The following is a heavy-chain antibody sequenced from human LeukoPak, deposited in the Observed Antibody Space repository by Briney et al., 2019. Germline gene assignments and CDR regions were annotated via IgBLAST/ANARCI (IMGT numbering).Heavy chain of an antibody. D-gene: IGHD3-10*01. J-gene: IGHJ5*02. V-gene: IGHV4-59*01. CDR2: IYFSGST. CDR1: GGSISSYY. CDR3: ARSHYYGSGSWWFDP. Sequence: KSSETLSLTCTVSGGSISSYYWSWIRQPPGKGLEWIGYIYFSGSTNYNPSLKSRVTISVDTSKNQFSLKLSSVTAADTAVYYCARSHYYGSGSWWFDPWGQGTLVTVSS.